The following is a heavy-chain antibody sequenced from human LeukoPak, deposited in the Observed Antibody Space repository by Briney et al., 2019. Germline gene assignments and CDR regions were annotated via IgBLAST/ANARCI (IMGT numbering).Heavy chain of an antibody. D-gene: IGHD5-18*01. J-gene: IGHJ4*02. CDR1: GFIFSTYS. CDR3: ATADYSYGDY. CDR2: IGTSSSYI. V-gene: IGHV3-21*04. Sequence: PGGSLRLSCAASGFIFSTYSMNWVRQAPGKGLEWVTSIGTSSSYIYYGDSVKGRFTISRDNAKNSLYLQMNSLRAEDTAVYYCATADYSYGDYWGQGTLVTVSS.